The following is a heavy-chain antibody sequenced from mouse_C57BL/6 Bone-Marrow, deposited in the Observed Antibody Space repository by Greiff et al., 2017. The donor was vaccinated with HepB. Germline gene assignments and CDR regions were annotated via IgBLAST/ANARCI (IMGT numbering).Heavy chain of an antibody. D-gene: IGHD4-1*02. CDR3: ARSANWEGWFAY. V-gene: IGHV1-80*01. CDR1: GYAFSSYW. J-gene: IGHJ3*01. Sequence: QVQLQQSGAELVKPGASVKISCKASGYAFSSYWMNWVKQRPGKGLEWIGQIYPGDGDTNYNGKFKGKATLTADKSSSTAYMQLSSLTSEDSAVYFCARSANWEGWFAYWGQGTLVTVSA. CDR2: IYPGDGDT.